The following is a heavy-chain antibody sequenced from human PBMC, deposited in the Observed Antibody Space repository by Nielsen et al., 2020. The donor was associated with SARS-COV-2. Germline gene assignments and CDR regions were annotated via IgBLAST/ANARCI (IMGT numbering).Heavy chain of an antibody. Sequence: GESLKISCAASGFTFSSYDMHWVRQATGKGLEWVSAIGTAGDTYYPGSVKGRFTISRDNSKNTLYLQMNSLRAEDTAVYYCAKGIAVAGLDYWGQGTLVTVSS. J-gene: IGHJ4*02. CDR1: GFTFSSYD. CDR2: IGTAGDT. CDR3: AKGIAVAGLDY. V-gene: IGHV3-13*04. D-gene: IGHD6-19*01.